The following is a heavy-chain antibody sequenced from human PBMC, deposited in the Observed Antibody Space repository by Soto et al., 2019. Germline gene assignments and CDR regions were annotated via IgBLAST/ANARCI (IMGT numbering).Heavy chain of an antibody. CDR2: ISYDGTKI. D-gene: IGHD2-15*01. CDR1: GFTFSIYA. J-gene: IGHJ6*02. CDR3: ARMDVDCRGSHCYSGDYAMDV. Sequence: GGSLRISCPASGFTFSIYALHWVRQAPGKVLELVAIISYDGTKIDYARSVKGRFTISRDNSKNTLFLQMNSLKTEDTAVYYCARMDVDCRGSHCYSGDYAMDVWGQGTTVTVSS. V-gene: IGHV3-30-3*01.